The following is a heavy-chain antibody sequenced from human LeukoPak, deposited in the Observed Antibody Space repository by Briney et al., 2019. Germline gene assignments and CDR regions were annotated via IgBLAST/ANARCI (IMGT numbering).Heavy chain of an antibody. CDR1: GYTFTGYY. V-gene: IGHV1-2*02. J-gene: IGHJ6*02. CDR3: ARGPLIAVAGTKFYYGMDV. Sequence: ASVKVSCKASGYTFTGYYMHWVRQAPGQGLEWMGWINPNSGGTNYAQKFQGRVTMTRDTSISTAYMELSRLRSDDTAVYYCARGPLIAVAGTKFYYGMDVWGQGTTVTVSS. CDR2: INPNSGGT. D-gene: IGHD6-19*01.